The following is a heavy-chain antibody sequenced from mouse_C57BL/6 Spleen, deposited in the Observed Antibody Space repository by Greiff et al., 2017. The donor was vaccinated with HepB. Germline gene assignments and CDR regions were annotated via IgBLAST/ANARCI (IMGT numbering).Heavy chain of an antibody. CDR2: IDPEDGET. Sequence: EVQGVESGAELVKPGASVKLSCTASGFNIKDYYMHWVKQRTEQGLEWIGRIDPEDGETKYAPKFQGKATITADTSSNTAYLQLSRLTSEDTDVYYCASLEDYYGSSYKAWFAYWGQGTLVTVSA. CDR1: GFNIKDYY. CDR3: ASLEDYYGSSYKAWFAY. V-gene: IGHV14-2*01. D-gene: IGHD1-1*01. J-gene: IGHJ3*01.